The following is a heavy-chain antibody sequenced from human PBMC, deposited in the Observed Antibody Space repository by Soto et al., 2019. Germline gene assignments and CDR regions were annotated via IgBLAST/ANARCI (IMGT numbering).Heavy chain of an antibody. CDR3: ATSFPYCSGGSCYPTGDAFDI. D-gene: IGHD2-15*01. J-gene: IGHJ3*02. V-gene: IGHV1-8*01. Sequence: QVQLVQSGAEVKKPGASVKVSCKASGYTFTSYDINWVRQATGQGFEWMGWMNPNSGNTGYAQKFQGRVTMTRNTCISTAYMELSSLRSEDTAVYYCATSFPYCSGGSCYPTGDAFDIRGQGTMVTVSS. CDR2: MNPNSGNT. CDR1: GYTFTSYD.